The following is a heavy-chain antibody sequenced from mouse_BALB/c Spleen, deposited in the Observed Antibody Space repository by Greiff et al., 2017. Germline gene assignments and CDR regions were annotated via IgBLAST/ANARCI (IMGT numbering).Heavy chain of an antibody. V-gene: IGHV1-5*01. CDR1: GYSFTSYW. CDR2: IYPGNSDT. D-gene: IGHD4-1*01. CDR3: TLTGTLYYYAMDY. Sequence: VQLKQSGTVLARPGASVKMSCKASGYSFTSYWMHWVKQRPGQGLEWIGAIYPGNSDTSYNQKFKGKAKLTAVTSASTAYMELSSLTNEDSAVYYCTLTGTLYYYAMDYWGQGTSVTVSS. J-gene: IGHJ4*01.